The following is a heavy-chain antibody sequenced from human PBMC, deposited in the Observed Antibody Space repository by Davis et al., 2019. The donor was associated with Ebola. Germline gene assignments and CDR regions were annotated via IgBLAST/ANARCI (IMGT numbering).Heavy chain of an antibody. D-gene: IGHD6-19*01. J-gene: IGHJ4*02. CDR3: ARGGRGLYSSGWYVY. CDR1: GGSISSGGYY. V-gene: IGHV4-39*07. CDR2: INHSGIT. Sequence: SETLSLTCTVSGGSISSGGYYWSWIRQPPGKGLEWIGEINHSGITNYNPSLKSRVTISVDTSKNQFSLKLNSVTAADTAVYYCARGGRGLYSSGWYVYWGQGTLVTVSS.